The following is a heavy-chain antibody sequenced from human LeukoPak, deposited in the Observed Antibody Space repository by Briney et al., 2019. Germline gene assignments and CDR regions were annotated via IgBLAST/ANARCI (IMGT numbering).Heavy chain of an antibody. Sequence: SETLSLTCIVSGGSIHSSSDYWGWIRQPPGKGLEWIGTIYYTGRTYYNPSLKSRVTISVDTSKNQFSLKLSSVTAADTAVYYCARGGYYGSGSHPYYFDYWGQGTLVTVSS. J-gene: IGHJ4*02. CDR1: GGSIHSSSDY. CDR2: IYYTGRT. D-gene: IGHD3-10*01. V-gene: IGHV4-39*07. CDR3: ARGGYYGSGSHPYYFDY.